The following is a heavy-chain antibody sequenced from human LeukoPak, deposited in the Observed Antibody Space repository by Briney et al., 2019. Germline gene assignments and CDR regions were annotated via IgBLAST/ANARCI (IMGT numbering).Heavy chain of an antibody. Sequence: KPSETLSLTCTVSGGSISSYYWGWIRQPPGKGLEWIGSIYYSGSTYYNPSLKSRFTISVDTSKNQFSLKVSSVTAADTALYYCARGYSSGWAFDYWGQGTLVTVSS. V-gene: IGHV4-39*01. CDR3: ARGYSSGWAFDY. D-gene: IGHD6-19*01. CDR2: IYYSGST. CDR1: GGSISSYY. J-gene: IGHJ4*02.